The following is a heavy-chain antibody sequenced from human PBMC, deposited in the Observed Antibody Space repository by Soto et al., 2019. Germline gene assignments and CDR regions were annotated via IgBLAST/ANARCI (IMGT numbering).Heavy chain of an antibody. CDR3: TSRLSIFYGMDV. Sequence: EVQLVESGGGLVKPGGSLRLSCAASGFTFSDAWMAWVHQAPGKGLERVGHIESKSDGGTTDLAAPVKGRFTISRDDSKNTLYLQMNSLKTEDTAVYYCTSRLSIFYGMDVWGQGTTVNVSS. CDR2: IESKSDGGTT. D-gene: IGHD3-3*01. CDR1: GFTFSDAW. V-gene: IGHV3-15*04. J-gene: IGHJ6*02.